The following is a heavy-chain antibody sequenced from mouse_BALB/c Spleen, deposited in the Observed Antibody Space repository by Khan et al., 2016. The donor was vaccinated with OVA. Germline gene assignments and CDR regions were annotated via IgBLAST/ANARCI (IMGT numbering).Heavy chain of an antibody. CDR2: INPSNGYT. CDR1: GYTFTTYT. CDR3: ASEGAYYRSDGWFSY. D-gene: IGHD2-14*01. Sequence: QVQLQQSGAELARPGASVKMSCKASGYTFTTYTMHWVKQRPGQGLEWIGYINPSNGYTNYNQKFKDKSTLTADKSSSTAYMQLSSLTSDYSAVYYLASEGAYYRSDGWFSYWGQGTLVTVSA. J-gene: IGHJ3*01. V-gene: IGHV1-4*01.